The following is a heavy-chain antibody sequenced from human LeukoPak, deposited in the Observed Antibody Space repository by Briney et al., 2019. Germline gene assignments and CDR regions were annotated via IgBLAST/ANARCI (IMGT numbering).Heavy chain of an antibody. CDR3: AELGITMIGGV. V-gene: IGHV3-48*03. Sequence: GGSLRLSCTASGFSLSDYEINWVRQAPGKGLEWVSYVSSSGSTIYYADSVKGRFTISRDNAKNSLYLQMNSLRAEDTAVYYCAELGITMIGGVWGKGTTVTISS. J-gene: IGHJ6*04. D-gene: IGHD3-10*02. CDR2: VSSSGSTI. CDR1: GFSLSDYE.